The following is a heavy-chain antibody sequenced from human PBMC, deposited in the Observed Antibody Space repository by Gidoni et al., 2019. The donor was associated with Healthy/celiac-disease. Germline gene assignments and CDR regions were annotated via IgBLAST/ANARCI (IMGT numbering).Heavy chain of an antibody. V-gene: IGHV3-33*01. J-gene: IGHJ4*02. D-gene: IGHD3-10*01. CDR1: GFTFSSYG. CDR3: ARDLDAYFGSFDY. CDR2: IWYDGSNK. Sequence: QVQLVESGGGVVKPGRSLSLSCAASGFTFSSYGMHWVRQAPGKGLEWVALIWYDGSNKYYADSVKGRFTISRDNSKNTLYLQMNSLRAEDTAVYYCARDLDAYFGSFDYWGQGTLVTVSS.